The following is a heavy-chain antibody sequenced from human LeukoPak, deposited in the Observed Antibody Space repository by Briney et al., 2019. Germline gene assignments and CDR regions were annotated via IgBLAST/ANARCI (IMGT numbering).Heavy chain of an antibody. Sequence: GGSLRLSCAISGITLSNYGMSWVRQPPGKGLEWAAGLSASGGNTNYADSVKGRFTISRDNPKNTLYLQMNSLRAEDTAVYFCAKRGVVIRVILVGFHKEAYYFDSWGQGALVTVSS. CDR1: GITLSNYG. CDR2: LSASGGNT. CDR3: AKRGVVIRVILVGFHKEAYYFDS. J-gene: IGHJ4*02. V-gene: IGHV3-23*01. D-gene: IGHD3-10*01.